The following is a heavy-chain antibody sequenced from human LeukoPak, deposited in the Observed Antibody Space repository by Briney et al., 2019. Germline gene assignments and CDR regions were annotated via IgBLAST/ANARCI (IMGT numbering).Heavy chain of an antibody. J-gene: IGHJ3*02. CDR2: IYYIGST. Sequence: SPSETLSLTCSVSGGSITSYYWSWIRQPPGKGLEWIGYIYYIGSTNYNPSLKSRVTISVDTSKNQFSLKVSSVTAADTAVYYCARQDWNHGGAFDIWGQGTMVTVSS. CDR3: ARQDWNHGGAFDI. V-gene: IGHV4-59*08. D-gene: IGHD1-1*01. CDR1: GGSITSYY.